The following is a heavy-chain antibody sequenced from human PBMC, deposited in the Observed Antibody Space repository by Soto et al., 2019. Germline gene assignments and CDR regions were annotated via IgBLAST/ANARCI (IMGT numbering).Heavy chain of an antibody. CDR1: GFTFSSYW. CDR2: INSDGSST. V-gene: IGHV3-74*01. CDR3: ARSLITMVPEAD. Sequence: TGGSLRLSWAASGFTFSSYWMHWVRQAPGKGLVWVSRINSDGSSTSYADSVKGRFTISRDNAKNTLYLQMNSLRAEDTAVYYCARSLITMVPEADWGQGTLVTVSS. D-gene: IGHD3-10*01. J-gene: IGHJ4*02.